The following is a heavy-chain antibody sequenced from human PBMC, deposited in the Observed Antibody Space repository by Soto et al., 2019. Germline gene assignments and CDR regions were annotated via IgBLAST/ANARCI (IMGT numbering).Heavy chain of an antibody. Sequence: VQLVQSGAEVKKPGASVKVSCKASGYTFTNYAFSWVRQAPGQGLEWMGWISAYNGNTNYPQKLQGRVTMTTDTSTSTAYMELSSLRSDDTAVYYCARDLAAAGPFDCWGQGTLVPVSS. D-gene: IGHD6-13*01. CDR3: ARDLAAAGPFDC. CDR2: ISAYNGNT. J-gene: IGHJ4*02. CDR1: GYTFTNYA. V-gene: IGHV1-18*01.